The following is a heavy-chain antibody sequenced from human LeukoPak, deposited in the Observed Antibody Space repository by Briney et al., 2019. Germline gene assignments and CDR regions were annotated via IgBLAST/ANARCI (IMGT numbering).Heavy chain of an antibody. CDR1: GYSFTSYW. J-gene: IGHJ3*02. D-gene: IGHD3-22*01. V-gene: IGHV5-51*01. CDR3: ARPLYTYYYDSSGYVAQGGAFDI. CDR2: IYPGDSDT. Sequence: GESLKISCKGSGYSFTSYWIGWVRQMPGKGLEWMGIIYPGDSDTRYSPSFQGQVTISADKSISTAYLQWSSLKASDTAMYYCARPLYTYYYDSSGYVAQGGAFDIWGQGTMVTVSS.